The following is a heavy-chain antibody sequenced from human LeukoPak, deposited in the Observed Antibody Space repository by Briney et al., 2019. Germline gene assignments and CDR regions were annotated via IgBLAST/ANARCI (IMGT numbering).Heavy chain of an antibody. CDR2: IYYSGST. V-gene: IGHV4-39*07. D-gene: IGHD3-10*01. CDR1: GGSISSSSYY. J-gene: IGHJ6*02. Sequence: SETLSLTCTVSGGSISSSSYYWGWIRQPPGKGLEWIGSIYYSGSTYYNPSLKSRVTISVDTSKNQFSLKLSSVTAADTAVYYCAREGDPTMVRGVIRKNLGMDVWGQGTTVTVSS. CDR3: AREGDPTMVRGVIRKNLGMDV.